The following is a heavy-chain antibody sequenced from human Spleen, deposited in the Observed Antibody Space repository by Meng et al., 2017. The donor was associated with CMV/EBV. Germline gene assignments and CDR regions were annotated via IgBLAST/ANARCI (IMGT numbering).Heavy chain of an antibody. J-gene: IGHJ4*02. CDR2: IYPDTGGT. Sequence: ASVKVSCKASEYTFTGYYMHWLRQAPGQGLEWMGWIYPDTGGTHYSRNFQGRITVTRDTSIRTVYLELDSLRSDDTAMYYCARDHNWGPDYWGQGTLVTVSS. V-gene: IGHV1-2*02. CDR1: EYTFTGYY. CDR3: ARDHNWGPDY. D-gene: IGHD7-27*01.